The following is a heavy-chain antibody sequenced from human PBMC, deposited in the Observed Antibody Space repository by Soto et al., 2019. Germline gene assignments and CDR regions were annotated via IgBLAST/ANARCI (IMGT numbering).Heavy chain of an antibody. D-gene: IGHD3-22*01. J-gene: IGHJ4*02. CDR1: GFTFSSYA. CDR2: ISGSGGST. V-gene: IGHV3-23*01. Sequence: PGGSLILSCAASGFTFSSYAMSWVRQAPGKGLEWVSAISGSGGSTYYADSVKGRFTISRDNSKKTLYLQMNSLRAEDTAVYYSVIITTLFDYWGQGTLVTVSS. CDR3: VIITTLFDY.